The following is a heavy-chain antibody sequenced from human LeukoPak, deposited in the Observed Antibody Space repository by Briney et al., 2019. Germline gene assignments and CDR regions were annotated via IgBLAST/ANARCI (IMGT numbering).Heavy chain of an antibody. D-gene: IGHD3-16*01. Sequence: GGSLRLSCAASGFTFSSYGMHWVCQAPGKGLEWVAVISYDGSNKYYADSVKGRFTISRDNSKNTLYLQMNSLRAEDTAVYYCAKGVYEGDYWGQGTLVTVSS. V-gene: IGHV3-30*18. J-gene: IGHJ4*02. CDR1: GFTFSSYG. CDR3: AKGVYEGDY. CDR2: ISYDGSNK.